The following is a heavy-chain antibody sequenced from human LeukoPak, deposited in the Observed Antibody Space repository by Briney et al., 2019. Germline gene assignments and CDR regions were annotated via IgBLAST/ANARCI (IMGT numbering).Heavy chain of an antibody. Sequence: PGGSLRLSCAVSGFASGFTFSDYAVSWVCQAPGEGPERVASVNGRGATTYYADSVRGRFTISRDNSKNTLYLQMISLGADDTAIYFCAKAPATGEGYYFYYLDVWGKGTTVTVSS. D-gene: IGHD7-27*01. CDR2: VNGRGATT. V-gene: IGHV3-23*01. CDR1: GFTFSDYA. J-gene: IGHJ6*03. CDR3: AKAPATGEGYYFYYLDV.